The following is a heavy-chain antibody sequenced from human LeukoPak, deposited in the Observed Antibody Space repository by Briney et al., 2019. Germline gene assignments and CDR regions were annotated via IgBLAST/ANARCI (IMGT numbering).Heavy chain of an antibody. J-gene: IGHJ4*02. D-gene: IGHD2-15*01. CDR3: ARGVYCSGGSCYFDY. Sequence: PSETLSLTCTVSGGSISGYYWSWMRQPPGKGLEWIGYIYNSGSTNYNPSLKSRATMSVDTSKNQFSLKLSSVTAADTAIYNCARGVYCSGGSCYFDYWGQGTLVTVSS. CDR2: IYNSGST. CDR1: GGSISGYY. V-gene: IGHV4-59*01.